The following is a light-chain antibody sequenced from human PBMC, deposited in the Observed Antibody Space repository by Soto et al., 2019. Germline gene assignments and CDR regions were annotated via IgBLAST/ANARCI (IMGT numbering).Light chain of an antibody. V-gene: IGKV1-5*03. CDR3: QYYNSNPWT. Sequence: DIQMTQSPSTLSASVGDRVTISCRASQTINNWLAWYQQKPGKAPKLLIYEASNLESGVPSRFSGSASGAEFTLTISSLQPDDFATYFCQYYNSNPWTFGQGTKVEVK. CDR2: EAS. J-gene: IGKJ1*01. CDR1: QTINNW.